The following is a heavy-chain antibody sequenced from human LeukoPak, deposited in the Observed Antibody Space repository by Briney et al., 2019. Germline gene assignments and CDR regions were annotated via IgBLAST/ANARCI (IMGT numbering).Heavy chain of an antibody. CDR1: GGTFSSYA. CDR3: VMAQGGYYHEFDY. D-gene: IGHD3-22*01. V-gene: IGHV1-69*05. Sequence: SVKVSCKASGGTFSSYAISWVRQAPGQGLEWMGGIIPIFGTANYAQKFQGRVTITTDESTSTAYMELSSLRSEDTAVYYCVMAQGGYYHEFDYWGQGTLVTVSS. J-gene: IGHJ4*02. CDR2: IIPIFGTA.